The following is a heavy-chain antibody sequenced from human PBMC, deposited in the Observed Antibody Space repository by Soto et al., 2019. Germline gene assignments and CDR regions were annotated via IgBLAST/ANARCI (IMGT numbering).Heavy chain of an antibody. D-gene: IGHD3-3*01. J-gene: IGHJ2*01. V-gene: IGHV4-61*01. CDR3: ARADGYYDFWSGYYTQYWYFDL. Sequence: QVQLQESGPGLVKPSETLSLTCTVSGGSVSSGSYYWSWIRQPPGKGLEWIGYIYYSGSTNYNPSLKRRVTISVDTSKNQFSLKLSSVTAADTAVYYCARADGYYDFWSGYYTQYWYFDLWGRGTLVTVSS. CDR1: GGSVSSGSYY. CDR2: IYYSGST.